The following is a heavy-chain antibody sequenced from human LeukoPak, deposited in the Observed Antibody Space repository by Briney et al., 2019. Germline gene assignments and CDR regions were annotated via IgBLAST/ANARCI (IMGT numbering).Heavy chain of an antibody. CDR2: IKEDGSQK. CDR3: AGDRGYLQFDY. J-gene: IGHJ4*02. V-gene: IGHV3-7*03. D-gene: IGHD3-10*01. CDR1: GFTFSSRW. Sequence: GGSLRLSCSASGFTFSSRWMSWVRLAPGKGLEWVANIKEDGSQKYYADSVKGRFTISRDNAKNSLYLQLNSLRAEDTAMYYCAGDRGYLQFDYWGQGTLVTVSS.